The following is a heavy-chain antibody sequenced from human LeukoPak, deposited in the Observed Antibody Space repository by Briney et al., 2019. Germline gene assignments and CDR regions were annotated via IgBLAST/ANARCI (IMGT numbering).Heavy chain of an antibody. V-gene: IGHV3-74*01. CDR3: ARSRRVGATDYYFDY. CDR2: INSDGSGT. J-gene: IGHJ4*02. Sequence: PGGSLRLSCAASGFTFSSYWMHWVRQAPGKGLVWVSRINSDGSGTSYADSVKGRFTISRDNAKNTLYLQMNSLRAEDTAVYYCARSRRVGATDYYFDYWGQGTLVTVSS. CDR1: GFTFSSYW. D-gene: IGHD1-26*01.